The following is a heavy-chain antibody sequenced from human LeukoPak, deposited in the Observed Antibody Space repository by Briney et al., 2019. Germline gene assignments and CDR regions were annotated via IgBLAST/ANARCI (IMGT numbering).Heavy chain of an antibody. CDR2: IIPSDGST. V-gene: IGHV1-46*01. D-gene: IGHD6-6*01. J-gene: IGHJ4*01. Sequence: ASVKVSCKASGYSFTRYFIHWVRQAPGQGLEWMGIIIPSDGSTSYAQKFQGRVTMTRDTSTSTVYMELSSLRSEDTAVYYCARDSDRSSIDYWGPGTLVTVSS. CDR1: GYSFTRYF. CDR3: ARDSDRSSIDY.